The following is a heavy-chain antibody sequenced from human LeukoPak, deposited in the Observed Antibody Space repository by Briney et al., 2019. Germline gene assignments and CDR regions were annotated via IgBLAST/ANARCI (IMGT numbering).Heavy chain of an antibody. CDR1: GFTFSSYA. J-gene: IGHJ4*02. Sequence: PGGSLRLSCVVSGFTFSSYAMSWVRQAPGKGLEWVSAISGSGGSTYYADSVKGRFTISRDNSKNTLYLQMNSLRAEDTAVYYCAKAGKLVRGGFDYWGQGTLVTVSS. CDR2: ISGSGGST. D-gene: IGHD6-13*01. CDR3: AKAGKLVRGGFDY. V-gene: IGHV3-23*01.